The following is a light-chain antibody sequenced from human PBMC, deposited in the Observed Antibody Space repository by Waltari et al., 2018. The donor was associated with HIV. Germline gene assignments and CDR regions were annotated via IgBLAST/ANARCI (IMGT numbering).Light chain of an antibody. Sequence: SYDLTQTPSVSVSPGQTARINCSRGALPKKYSYWYRQKAGQAPILLIYKDIERPSGITERISGSGSGTGVTLTITDVQAEDEGDYFCQSTDHDGTWVYGGGTKLTVL. CDR2: KDI. J-gene: IGLJ3*02. CDR3: QSTDHDGTWV. V-gene: IGLV3-25*03. CDR1: ALPKKY.